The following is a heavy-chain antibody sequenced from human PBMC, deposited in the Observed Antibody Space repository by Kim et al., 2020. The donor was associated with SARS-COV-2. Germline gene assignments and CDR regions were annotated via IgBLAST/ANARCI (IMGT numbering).Heavy chain of an antibody. Sequence: SVKVSCKASGGTFSSYAISWVRQAPGQGLEWMGGIIPIFGTANYAQKFQGRVTITADESTSTAYMELSSLRSEDTAVYYCGVGATSYYYGMDVWGQGTTVTVSS. CDR2: IIPIFGTA. J-gene: IGHJ6*02. D-gene: IGHD1-26*01. CDR3: GVGATSYYYGMDV. CDR1: GGTFSSYA. V-gene: IGHV1-69*13.